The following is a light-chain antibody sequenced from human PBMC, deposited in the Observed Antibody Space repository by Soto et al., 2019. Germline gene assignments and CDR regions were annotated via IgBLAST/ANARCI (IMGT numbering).Light chain of an antibody. CDR1: NSNIGNNY. CDR2: DDN. V-gene: IGLV1-51*01. Sequence: QSVLTQPPSVSAAPGQKVTISCSGSNSNIGNNYVSWYQHLQGTAPKLLIYDDNKRPSGIPDRFSGAKSGTSATLDISGLQTGDEAEYYCATGDSSMIAGMFGGGTKVTVL. J-gene: IGLJ3*02. CDR3: ATGDSSMIAGM.